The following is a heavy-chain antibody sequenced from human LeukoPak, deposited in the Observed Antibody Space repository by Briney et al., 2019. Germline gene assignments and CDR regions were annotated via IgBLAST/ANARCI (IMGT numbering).Heavy chain of an antibody. CDR2: INHSGST. J-gene: IGHJ4*02. V-gene: IGHV4-34*01. D-gene: IGHD5-12*01. Sequence: PSETLSLTCAVYGGSFSGYYWSWIRQPPGKGLEWIGEINHSGSTNYNPSLKSRVTISVDASKNQFSLKLSSVTAADTAVYYCAREGDSGYDTFDYWGQGTLVTVSS. CDR3: AREGDSGYDTFDY. CDR1: GGSFSGYY.